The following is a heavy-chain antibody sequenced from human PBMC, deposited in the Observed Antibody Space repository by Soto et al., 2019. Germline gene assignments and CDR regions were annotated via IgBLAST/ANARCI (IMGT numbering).Heavy chain of an antibody. CDR2: MYFSGST. CDR3: ARGSGWYFH. J-gene: IGHJ4*02. Sequence: QVQLQESGPGLVKPSETLSLTCTVSGDSISGSSWSWIRQPPGKGLEWIAYMYFSGSTNYNPSLKCRVTLSVDTSKNQFSLKLSSVTAADTAVYYCARGSGWYFHWGQGTLVTVSS. CDR1: GDSISGSS. D-gene: IGHD6-19*01. V-gene: IGHV4-59*01.